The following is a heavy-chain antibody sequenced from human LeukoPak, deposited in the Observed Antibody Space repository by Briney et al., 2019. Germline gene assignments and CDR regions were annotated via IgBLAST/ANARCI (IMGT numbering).Heavy chain of an antibody. J-gene: IGHJ4*01. CDR2: IRSKAYGGTT. CDR3: TRDQTTGYKPFDY. CDR1: GFTFGDYA. Sequence: GGSLRLSCTASGFTFGDYAMSWFRQAPGKGLEWVGFIRSKAYGGTTEYAASVKGRFTISRDDSKSIAYLQMNSLKTEDTAVYYCTRDQTTGYKPFDYWGQEPWSPSPQ. D-gene: IGHD5-24*01. V-gene: IGHV3-49*03.